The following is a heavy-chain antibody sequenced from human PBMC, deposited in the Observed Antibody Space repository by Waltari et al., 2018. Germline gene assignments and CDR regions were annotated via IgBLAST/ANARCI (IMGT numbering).Heavy chain of an antibody. Sequence: EVQLVESGGGLEQPGGSLRLSCAASGFMFSIYAMNWVRQAPGRCLEWLAYTSGSGRTIYYADSVKGRFTISRDNAQNSLHLQMDSLRADDTALYFCARARSCTNGVCSNWFDPWGQGTLVTVSS. CDR1: GFMFSIYA. V-gene: IGHV3-48*03. D-gene: IGHD2-8*01. CDR2: TSGSGRTI. J-gene: IGHJ5*02. CDR3: ARARSCTNGVCSNWFDP.